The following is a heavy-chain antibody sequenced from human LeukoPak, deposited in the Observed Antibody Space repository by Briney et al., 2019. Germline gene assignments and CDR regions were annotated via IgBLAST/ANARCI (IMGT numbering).Heavy chain of an antibody. CDR3: AREKNDGFDI. V-gene: IGHV3-33*01. Sequence: GGSLRLSCVAYGFTFSSYGMHWVRQGPGKGLEWVAVIWYDGSDKYYADSVKGRFTISRDNSKNTLYLQMNSLGAEDTAVYYCAREKNDGFDIWGQGTMVSVSS. CDR1: GFTFSSYG. J-gene: IGHJ3*02. CDR2: IWYDGSDK.